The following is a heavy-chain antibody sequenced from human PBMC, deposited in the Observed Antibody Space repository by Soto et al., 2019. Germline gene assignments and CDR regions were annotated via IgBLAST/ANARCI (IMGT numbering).Heavy chain of an antibody. CDR1: GFTFSSYA. V-gene: IGHV3-23*01. CDR3: AKSIAARPHYYYGMDV. CDR2: ISGSGGST. J-gene: IGHJ6*02. D-gene: IGHD6-6*01. Sequence: GGSLRLSCAASGFTFSSYAMSWVRQAPGKGLEWVSAISGSGGSTYYADSVKGRFTISRDNSKNTLYLQMNSLRAEDTAVYYCAKSIAARPHYYYGMDVWGQGXTVTVSS.